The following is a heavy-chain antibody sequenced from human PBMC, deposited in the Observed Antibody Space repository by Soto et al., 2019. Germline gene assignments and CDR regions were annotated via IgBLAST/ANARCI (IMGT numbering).Heavy chain of an antibody. Sequence: QVQLVQSGAEVKKPGASVKVSCEASGGTFNTYTINWVRQAPGRGREWVGQIVTMYDSGNYAENFQGRVKITSDKSTKTAYIELTSLRSENTALYFCASWRSYSGSYCFDYWGQGTLVSGSA. CDR3: ASWRSYSGSYCFDY. V-gene: IGHV1-69*06. D-gene: IGHD1-26*01. CDR2: IVTMYDSG. J-gene: IGHJ4*02. CDR1: GGTFNTYT.